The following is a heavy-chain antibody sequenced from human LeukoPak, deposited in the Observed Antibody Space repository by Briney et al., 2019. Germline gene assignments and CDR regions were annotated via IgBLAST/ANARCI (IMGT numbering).Heavy chain of an antibody. CDR2: IYSGGST. V-gene: IGHV3-53*01. CDR1: GFTFSDYY. CDR3: VRASYYDSTGYVKDNFDY. D-gene: IGHD3-22*01. J-gene: IGHJ4*02. Sequence: PGGSLRLSCAASGFTFSDYYMSWIRQAPGKGLEWVSVIYSGGSTFYADSVKGRFTISRDNSKNTLYLQMNSLTAEDTAVYYCVRASYYDSTGYVKDNFDYWGQGTLVTVSS.